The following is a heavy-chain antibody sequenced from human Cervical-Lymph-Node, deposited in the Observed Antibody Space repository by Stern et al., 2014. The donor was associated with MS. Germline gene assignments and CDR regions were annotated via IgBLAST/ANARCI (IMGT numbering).Heavy chain of an antibody. V-gene: IGHV4-39*01. Sequence: QLQESGPGLVKPSETLSLTCTVSGGSIRSSSYYWGWIRQPPGKGLKWVGNIYYGGSTYYNPSLKSRVTISVDTAKNQFSLKLSSVTAADTAVYYCAIDSSGYYAYWGQGTLVTVSS. CDR3: AIDSSGYYAY. D-gene: IGHD3-22*01. CDR1: GGSIRSSSYY. J-gene: IGHJ4*02. CDR2: IYYGGST.